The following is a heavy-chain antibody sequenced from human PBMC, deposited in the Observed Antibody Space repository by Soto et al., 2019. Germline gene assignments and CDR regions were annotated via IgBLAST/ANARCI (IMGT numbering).Heavy chain of an antibody. V-gene: IGHV4-4*02. CDR1: GDSVSSSSC. CDR3: VSSVPAATWQYSGMDV. J-gene: IGHJ6*02. D-gene: IGHD2-2*01. Sequence: QVRLQESGPGLVEPSGTLSLTCAVSGDSVSSSSCWSWVRQAPGKGLEWIGEIYHSGTFNYNPSLASRVSASVDKSRTQLSLNRKSVTAADTAVYYCVSSVPAATWQYSGMDVWGQGTTVTVSS. CDR2: IYHSGTF.